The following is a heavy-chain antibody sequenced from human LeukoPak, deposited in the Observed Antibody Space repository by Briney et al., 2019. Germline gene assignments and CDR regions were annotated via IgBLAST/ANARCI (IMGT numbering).Heavy chain of an antibody. Sequence: GGSLRLSCAASGFTFSGYWMHWARQAPGKGLVWVACIKGDGSDTGYADSVKGRFTISRDNAKNMLYLQMNSLRVEDTAVYYCAKDPRNKGFDPWGQGTLVTVSA. CDR3: AKDPRNKGFDP. CDR1: GFTFSGYW. J-gene: IGHJ5*02. D-gene: IGHD1/OR15-1a*01. CDR2: IKGDGSDT. V-gene: IGHV3-74*01.